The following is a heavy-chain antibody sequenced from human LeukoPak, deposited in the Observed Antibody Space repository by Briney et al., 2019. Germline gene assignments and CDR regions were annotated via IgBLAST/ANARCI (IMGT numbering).Heavy chain of an antibody. CDR2: IRSIAYGETA. Sequence: GGSLRLSCTASGFTFGDYAMSWIRQAPGKELEWVGFIRSIAYGETADYAASVKGRFTISRDDSKAIAYLQMNSLKTEDTAVYHCTRDRGAYNLYDYWGQGTLVTVSS. J-gene: IGHJ4*02. D-gene: IGHD1-1*01. V-gene: IGHV3-49*03. CDR1: GFTFGDYA. CDR3: TRDRGAYNLYDY.